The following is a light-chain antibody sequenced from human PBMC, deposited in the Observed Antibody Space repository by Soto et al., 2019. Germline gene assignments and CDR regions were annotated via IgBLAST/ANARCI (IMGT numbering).Light chain of an antibody. CDR2: DAS. CDR1: QSVSSN. J-gene: IGKJ4*01. V-gene: IGKV3D-15*01. Sequence: EIVMTQSPATLSVSPGERATLSCRASQSVSSNLAWYQQKPGQAPRLLIYDASNRATGIPARFSGSGSGTDFTLTISSLEPEDFAVYYCQQYGSSPPLTFGGGTKVDIK. CDR3: QQYGSSPPLT.